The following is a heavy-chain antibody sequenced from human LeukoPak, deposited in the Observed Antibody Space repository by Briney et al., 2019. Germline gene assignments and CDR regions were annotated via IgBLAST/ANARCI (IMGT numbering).Heavy chain of an antibody. Sequence: GGSLRLSCAASGFTFSSYGMHWVRQAPGKGLEWVAVIWYDGSNKYYADSVKGRFTISRDNSKNTLYLQMNSLRAEDTAVYYCARHEMIVLMVYAISSWFDPWGQGTLVTVSS. D-gene: IGHD2-8*01. V-gene: IGHV3-33*01. J-gene: IGHJ5*02. CDR1: GFTFSSYG. CDR3: ARHEMIVLMVYAISSWFDP. CDR2: IWYDGSNK.